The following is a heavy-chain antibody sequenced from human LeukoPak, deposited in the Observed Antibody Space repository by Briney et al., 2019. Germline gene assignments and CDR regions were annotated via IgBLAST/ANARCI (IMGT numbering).Heavy chain of an antibody. CDR3: ARETHGGSLYYPRHYGMDV. CDR1: GGSISSYY. Sequence: SETLSLTCTVSGGSISSYYWGWIRKPPGKGLDGIGFIYYSGSTNYNPSLKSRVTISVDTSKNQFSLKLSSVTAADTAVYYCARETHGGSLYYPRHYGMDVWGQGTTVTVSS. D-gene: IGHD3-16*01. V-gene: IGHV4-59*13. J-gene: IGHJ6*02. CDR2: IYYSGST.